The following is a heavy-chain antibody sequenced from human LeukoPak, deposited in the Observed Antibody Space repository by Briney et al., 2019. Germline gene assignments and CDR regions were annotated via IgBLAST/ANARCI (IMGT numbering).Heavy chain of an antibody. Sequence: KNSQTLSLTCAISGDSISSNSASWTWIRQSPSRGLEWLGRTYFRSKWYNDYAVSVKSRITINPDSAKNQISLQLNSVTPEDTAVYYCARTNVTIVAMDYWGQGTLVTVSS. V-gene: IGHV6-1*01. J-gene: IGHJ4*02. CDR3: ARTNVTIVAMDY. CDR1: GDSISSNSAS. CDR2: TYFRSKWYN. D-gene: IGHD5-12*01.